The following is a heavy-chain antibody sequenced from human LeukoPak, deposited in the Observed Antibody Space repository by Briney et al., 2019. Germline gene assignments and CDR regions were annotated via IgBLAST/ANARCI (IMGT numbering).Heavy chain of an antibody. J-gene: IGHJ4*02. D-gene: IGHD2-2*01. CDR2: TYDSGSS. CDR3: ARGWASSWYYFDF. Sequence: SETLSLTCAVSGGSMRNYYWSWIRHPPGKGLEWIGYTYDSGSSSYNPSLRSRVSISIDTSKNQFSLNLSSVTAADTAVYYCARGWASSWYYFDFWGQGTMVTVSS. V-gene: IGHV4-59*01. CDR1: GGSMRNYY.